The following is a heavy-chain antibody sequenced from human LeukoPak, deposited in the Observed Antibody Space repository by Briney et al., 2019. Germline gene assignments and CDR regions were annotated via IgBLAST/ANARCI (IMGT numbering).Heavy chain of an antibody. CDR3: AKGRCSGGSCYSYYYYGMDV. CDR1: GFTFRTYW. CDR2: INQDESEK. V-gene: IGHV3-7*05. J-gene: IGHJ6*02. Sequence: GGSLRLSCAASGFTFRTYWMSWVRQASGKGLEWVANINQDESEKYYVEPVKGRFTISRDNAKNSLYLQMNSLRAEDTAVYYCAKGRCSGGSCYSYYYYGMDVWGQGTTVTVSS. D-gene: IGHD2-15*01.